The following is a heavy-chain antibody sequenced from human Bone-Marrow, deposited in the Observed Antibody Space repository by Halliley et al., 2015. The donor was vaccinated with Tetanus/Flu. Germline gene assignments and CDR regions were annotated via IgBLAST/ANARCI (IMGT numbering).Heavy chain of an antibody. CDR3: TGGGGWLTDN. V-gene: IGHV4-31*03. Sequence: TLSLTCTVSGDSISSGGHYWSWLRQHPGKGLEWIGDIYQSGNTDFNPSVRSRVSASLDTSKNQVLMKLTSVTAADTAVYYCTGGGGWLTDNWGQGTLVTVSS. CDR1: GDSISSGGHY. J-gene: IGHJ4*02. D-gene: IGHD2-15*01. CDR2: IYQSGNT.